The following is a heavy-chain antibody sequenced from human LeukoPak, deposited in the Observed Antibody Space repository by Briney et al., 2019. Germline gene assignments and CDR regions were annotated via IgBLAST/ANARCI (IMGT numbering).Heavy chain of an antibody. J-gene: IGHJ5*02. CDR2: ISSSSSYI. Sequence: KPGGSLRLSCAASGFTFSSYSMNWVRQAPGKGLEWVSSISSSSSYIYYADSVKGRFTISRDNAKNSLYLQMNSLRAEDTAVYYCARRDKNGGYRSASDNWFDPWGQGTLVTVSS. CDR3: ARRDKNGGYRSASDNWFDP. CDR1: GFTFSSYS. D-gene: IGHD2-15*01. V-gene: IGHV3-21*01.